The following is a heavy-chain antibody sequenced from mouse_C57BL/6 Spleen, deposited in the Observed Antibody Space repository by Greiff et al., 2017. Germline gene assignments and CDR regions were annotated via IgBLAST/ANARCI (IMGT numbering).Heavy chain of an antibody. CDR2: IYPRDGSN. J-gene: IGHJ2*01. Sequence: VQLQQSGPELVKPGASVKLSCKASGYTFTSYDIHWVKQRPGQGLEWIGWIYPRDGSNKYNEKFKGQATLTVDTSSSTAYMYLHSLTSEDAAVYFCASYDYGDYWGQGTTLTVSS. CDR1: GYTFTSYD. V-gene: IGHV1-85*01. D-gene: IGHD2-4*01. CDR3: ASYDYGDY.